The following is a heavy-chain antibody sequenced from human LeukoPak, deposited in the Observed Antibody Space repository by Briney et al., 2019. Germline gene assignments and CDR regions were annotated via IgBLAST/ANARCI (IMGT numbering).Heavy chain of an antibody. CDR2: ISSSGSTI. V-gene: IGHV3-48*03. CDR1: GFTFANYA. Sequence: GGSLRSPFAAFGFTFANYAMNWVRQAPGKGLEWVSYISSSGSTIYYADSVKGRFTISRDKAKNSLYLQMNSLRAEDTAVYYCARTLRYSSGWYPNSFDPWGQGSLVTVSS. CDR3: ARTLRYSSGWYPNSFDP. D-gene: IGHD6-19*01. J-gene: IGHJ5*02.